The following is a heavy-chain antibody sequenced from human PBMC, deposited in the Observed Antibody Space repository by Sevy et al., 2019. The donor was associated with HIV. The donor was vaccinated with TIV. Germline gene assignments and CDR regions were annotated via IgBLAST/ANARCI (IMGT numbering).Heavy chain of an antibody. D-gene: IGHD3-22*01. CDR1: GYTFTGYY. CDR2: INPNSGGT. V-gene: IGHV1-2*06. CDR3: ARDSCLNYYDSSWKAFDI. J-gene: IGHJ3*02. Sequence: ASVKVSCKASGYTFTGYYMHWVRQAPGQGLEWMGRINPNSGGTNYAQKFQGRVTMTRDTSISTAYMELSRLRSDDTAVYYCARDSCLNYYDSSWKAFDIWGQGTMVTVSS.